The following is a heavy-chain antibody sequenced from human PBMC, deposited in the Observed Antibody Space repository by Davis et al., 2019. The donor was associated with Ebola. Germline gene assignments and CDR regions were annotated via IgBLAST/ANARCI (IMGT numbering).Heavy chain of an antibody. CDR3: ARIMRLVRNYYYGMDV. D-gene: IGHD6-6*01. J-gene: IGHJ6*02. CDR1: GFTFSSYA. Sequence: PGGSLRLSCAASGFTFSSYAMSWVRQAPGKGLEWVSAISGSGGSTYYADSVKGRFTISRDNAKNSLYLQMNSLRAEDTAVYYCARIMRLVRNYYYGMDVWGQGTTVTVSS. V-gene: IGHV3-23*01. CDR2: ISGSGGST.